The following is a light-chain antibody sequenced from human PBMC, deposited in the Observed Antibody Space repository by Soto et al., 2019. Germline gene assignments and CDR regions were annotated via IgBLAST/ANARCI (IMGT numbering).Light chain of an antibody. CDR2: DAS. CDR3: QKYDDLPT. V-gene: IGKV1-33*01. CDR1: QDISNY. Sequence: DIQMTQSPSSLSASVGDRVTITCQASQDISNYLNWYQHKPGKAPKLLICDASKLESGVPSRFSGSGSGTEFTFTISSLQPQDIATYYCQKYDDLPTFGQGTRLEIK. J-gene: IGKJ5*01.